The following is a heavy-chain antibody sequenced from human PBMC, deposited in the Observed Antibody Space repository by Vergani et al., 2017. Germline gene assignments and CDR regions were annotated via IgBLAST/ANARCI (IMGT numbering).Heavy chain of an antibody. CDR3: ARDFLTRVTTLDYYYMGV. CDR1: GFPFSDYG. Sequence: VQLVESGGGEVQPGRSLRLSCSAAGFPFSDYGVHWVCQAPGKGLEWVSVISYDGNKKNYADSVKGRFTISRDNSKNTLYLEMNALRAEDTAVYYCARDFLTRVTTLDYYYMGVWGKGTTVTVSS. V-gene: IGHV3-30*03. CDR2: ISYDGNKK. J-gene: IGHJ6*03. D-gene: IGHD1-1*01.